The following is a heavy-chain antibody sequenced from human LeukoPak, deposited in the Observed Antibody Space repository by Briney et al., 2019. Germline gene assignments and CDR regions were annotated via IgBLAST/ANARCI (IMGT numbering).Heavy chain of an antibody. V-gene: IGHV3-7*01. D-gene: IGHD4-11*01. CDR1: GFTFSSYW. J-gene: IGHJ4*02. CDR3: ARRNDYSNYFSY. CDR2: IKQDGSEK. Sequence: PGGSLRLSCVASGFTFSSYWMSWVRQAPGKGLEWVANIKQDGSEKYYVDSVKGRFTISRDNAKNSLYLQMNSLRAEDTAVYYCARRNDYSNYFSYWGQGTLVTVSS.